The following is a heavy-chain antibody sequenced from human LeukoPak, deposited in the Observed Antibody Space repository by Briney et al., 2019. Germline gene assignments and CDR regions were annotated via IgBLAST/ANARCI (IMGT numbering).Heavy chain of an antibody. V-gene: IGHV4-39*01. CDR1: GGSISSSSYY. Sequence: SETLSLTYTVSGGSISSSSYYWGWIRQPPGKGLEWIGSIYYSGSTYYNPSLKSRVTISVDTSKNQFSLKLSSVTAADTAVYYCARGGVVPAGLIDYWGQGTLVTVSS. CDR3: ARGGVVPAGLIDY. D-gene: IGHD2-2*01. CDR2: IYYSGST. J-gene: IGHJ4*02.